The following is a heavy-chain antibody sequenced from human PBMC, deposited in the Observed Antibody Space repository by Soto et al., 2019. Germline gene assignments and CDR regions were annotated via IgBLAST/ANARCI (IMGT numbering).Heavy chain of an antibody. V-gene: IGHV3-23*01. CDR1: GFTIRSYA. Sequence: DVQLLASGGGLVQPGGSLRLSCAASGFTIRSYAMSLVRQPPGKRLEWVSGISGSGISTPYADSVKGLFTVSRDNSKNTRYLQMNSLRAEDTAVYICAKEPVGIDWYFDLWGRGTLVTVSS. J-gene: IGHJ2*01. CDR3: AKEPVGIDWYFDL. CDR2: ISGSGIST.